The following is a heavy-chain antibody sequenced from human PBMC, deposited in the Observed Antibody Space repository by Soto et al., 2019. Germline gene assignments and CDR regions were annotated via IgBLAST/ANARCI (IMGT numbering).Heavy chain of an antibody. V-gene: IGHV4-30-4*01. Sequence: QVQLQESGPGLVKPSQTLSLTCTVSGGSISSGDYYWSWIRQPPGKGLEWIGYIYYSGNTYYNPYLKSRVTISVDTSKNQFSLKLNSVTAAYMAVYYCAPVPMSSGWSRDYFDYWGQGTLVTVSS. CDR2: IYYSGNT. CDR1: GGSISSGDYY. D-gene: IGHD6-19*01. CDR3: APVPMSSGWSRDYFDY. J-gene: IGHJ4*02.